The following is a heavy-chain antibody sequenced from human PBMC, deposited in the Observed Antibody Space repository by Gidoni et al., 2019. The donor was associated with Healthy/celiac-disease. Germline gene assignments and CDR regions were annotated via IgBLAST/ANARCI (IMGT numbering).Heavy chain of an antibody. CDR1: GFPFSSYS. CDR2: SSSSSSTI. Sequence: EVQLVDSGGGLVQPGGSLRLSCAASGFPFSSYSMYWVRQAPGKGLEWVSYSSSSSSTIYYAGSVKGRFTISRENAKNSLYLQMNSLRDEDTAVYYCASAWWPHYYDSSGYYAACQYWGQGTLVTVSS. J-gene: IGHJ4*02. D-gene: IGHD3-22*01. CDR3: ASAWWPHYYDSSGYYAACQY. V-gene: IGHV3-48*02.